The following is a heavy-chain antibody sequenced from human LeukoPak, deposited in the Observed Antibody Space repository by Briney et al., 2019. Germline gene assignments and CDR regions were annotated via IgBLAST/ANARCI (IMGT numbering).Heavy chain of an antibody. Sequence: GGSLRLSCAASGFTFDDYAMHWVRQAPGKGLEWVAAISSDGSNKYYADSVKGRFTISRDNSKNTLYLQMNSLRAEDTAVYYCAKDNYYDSSAYQDYWGQGTLVTVSS. V-gene: IGHV3-30*18. D-gene: IGHD3-22*01. J-gene: IGHJ4*02. CDR1: GFTFDDYA. CDR2: ISSDGSNK. CDR3: AKDNYYDSSAYQDY.